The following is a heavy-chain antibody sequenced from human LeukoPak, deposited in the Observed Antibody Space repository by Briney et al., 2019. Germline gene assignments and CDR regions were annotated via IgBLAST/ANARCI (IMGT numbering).Heavy chain of an antibody. CDR1: GGSISSYY. CDR2: IYYSGST. CDR3: ARHFYSSYGPIDY. V-gene: IGHV4-59*08. J-gene: IGHJ4*02. D-gene: IGHD4-11*01. Sequence: SETLSLTCTVSGGSISSYYWSWLRQPPGKGLEWIGYIYYSGSTNYNPSLKSRVTISVDTSKNQFSLKLSSVTAADTAVYYCARHFYSSYGPIDYWGQGTLVTVSS.